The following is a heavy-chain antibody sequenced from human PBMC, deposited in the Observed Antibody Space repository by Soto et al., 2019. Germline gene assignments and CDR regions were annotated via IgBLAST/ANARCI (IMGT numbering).Heavy chain of an antibody. J-gene: IGHJ5*02. CDR2: ISSSSSYI. V-gene: IGHV3-21*01. D-gene: IGHD3-10*01. CDR1: GFTFSSYS. Sequence: EVQLVESGGGLVKPGGSLRLSCAASGFTFSSYSMNWVRQAPGKGLEWVSSISSSSSYIYYADSVKGRFTISRDNAKNSLYLQMNVLRAEDTAVYYCARVSQGSGSSGWFDPWGQGTLVTVSS. CDR3: ARVSQGSGSSGWFDP.